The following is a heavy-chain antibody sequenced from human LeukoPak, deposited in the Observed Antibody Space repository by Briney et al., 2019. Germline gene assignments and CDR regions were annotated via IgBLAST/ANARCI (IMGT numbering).Heavy chain of an antibody. Sequence: GESLKISCKGSGYRFTSYWIGWVRQMPGKGLEWMGIIYPGDSDTRYSLSFQGQVTISADKSISTAYLQWSSLKASDTAMYYCARPYDSSGYYASGVDYWGQGTLVTVSS. V-gene: IGHV5-51*01. J-gene: IGHJ4*02. CDR1: GYRFTSYW. D-gene: IGHD3-22*01. CDR3: ARPYDSSGYYASGVDY. CDR2: IYPGDSDT.